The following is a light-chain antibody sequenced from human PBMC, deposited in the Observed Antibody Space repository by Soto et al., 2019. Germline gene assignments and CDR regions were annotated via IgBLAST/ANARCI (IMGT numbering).Light chain of an antibody. J-gene: IGLJ3*02. Sequence: QAVVTQSPSASASLGASVKLTCTLSSGHSSYAIAWYQQRPGKGPRYLMKLNSDGSHTKGDGIPDRFSGSSSGAERYLTISSLQSEDEADYYCQTWGTGIRVFGGGTKVTVL. CDR3: QTWGTGIRV. CDR2: LNSDGSH. CDR1: SGHSSYA. V-gene: IGLV4-69*01.